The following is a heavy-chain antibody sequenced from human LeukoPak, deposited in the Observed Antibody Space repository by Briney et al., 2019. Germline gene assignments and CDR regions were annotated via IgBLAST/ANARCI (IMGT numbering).Heavy chain of an antibody. J-gene: IGHJ6*03. V-gene: IGHV1-69*01. CDR2: IIPIFGTA. Sequence: SVKVSCKASGGTFSSYAISWVRQAPGQGLEWMGGIIPIFGTANYAQKFQGRVTITADESTNTAYMELSSLRSEDTAVYYCARGPPRYCSSTSCYNPHYYYYMDVWGKGTTVTVSS. CDR1: GGTFSSYA. CDR3: ARGPPRYCSSTSCYNPHYYYYMDV. D-gene: IGHD2-2*02.